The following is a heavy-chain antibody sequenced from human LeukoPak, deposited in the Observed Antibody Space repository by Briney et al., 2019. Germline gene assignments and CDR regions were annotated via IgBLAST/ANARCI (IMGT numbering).Heavy chain of an antibody. J-gene: IGHJ1*01. CDR3: AQDAEEKGYGRPVEYFQH. V-gene: IGHV3-30*02. Sequence: GGSLRLSCAASGFTFSSYGMHWVRQAPGKGLEWVAFIRYDGSNKYYADSVKGRFTISRDNSKNTLYLQIDSLRVEDTAVYYCAQDAEEKGYGRPVEYFQHWGQGTLVTVSS. D-gene: IGHD3-10*01. CDR1: GFTFSSYG. CDR2: IRYDGSNK.